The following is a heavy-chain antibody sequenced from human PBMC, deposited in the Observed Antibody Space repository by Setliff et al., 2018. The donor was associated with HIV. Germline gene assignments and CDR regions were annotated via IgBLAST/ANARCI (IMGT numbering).Heavy chain of an antibody. CDR1: GFTFTTYF. D-gene: IGHD3-9*01. Sequence: LRLSCAASGFTFTTYFMNWVRQAPGKGLGWVSSVSSDSKIISYAESVKGRFTISSDNAKNSVYLQVNSLRVEDTAMYYCARDQDWAFDYWGQGTLVTVSS. CDR3: ARDQDWAFDY. CDR2: VSSDSKII. J-gene: IGHJ4*02. V-gene: IGHV3-48*01.